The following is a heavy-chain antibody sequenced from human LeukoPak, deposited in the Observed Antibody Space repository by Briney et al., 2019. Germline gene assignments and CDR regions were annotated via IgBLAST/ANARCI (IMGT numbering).Heavy chain of an antibody. CDR2: INSEGSST. D-gene: IGHD3-22*01. V-gene: IGHV3-74*01. CDR3: ARGYFYDTENYNWFDS. Sequence: GGSLRLSCAASGFTFNSYWMHSVRQAPGKGLVWVSRINSEGSSTNYADSVKGRFTISRDNAKNTLSLQMNSLRAEDTAVYYCARGYFYDTENYNWFDSWGQGTLVTVSS. CDR1: GFTFNSYW. J-gene: IGHJ5*01.